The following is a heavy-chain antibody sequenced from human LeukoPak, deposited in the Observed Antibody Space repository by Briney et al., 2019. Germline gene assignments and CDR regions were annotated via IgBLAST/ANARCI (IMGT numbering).Heavy chain of an antibody. V-gene: IGHV3-23*01. CDR2: VLSGGGST. Sequence: GGSLSLSCAASGYSFSDYLMDWVRQTPGKGLEWVSGVLSGGGSTYYADAVKGRFTISRDNSRSTLYLQMNSLRAEDTAVYYCAKDAIYGDGYWEFDYWGQGTLVTVSS. CDR3: AKDAIYGDGYWEFDY. J-gene: IGHJ4*02. D-gene: IGHD2-21*01. CDR1: GYSFSDYL.